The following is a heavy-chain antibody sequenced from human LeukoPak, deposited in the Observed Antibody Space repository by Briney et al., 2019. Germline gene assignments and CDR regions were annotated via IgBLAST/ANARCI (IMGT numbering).Heavy chain of an antibody. V-gene: IGHV1-2*02. J-gene: IGHJ4*02. CDR3: ARDGVGATPPGDY. CDR1: GYTFTDYY. Sequence: ASVKVSCKTSGYTFTDYYMHWVRQAPGQGLEWMGWINPNSGGTNYAQKFQGRVTMTRDTSISTAYMELSSLRSDDTAVYYCARDGVGATPPGDYWGQGTLVTVSS. D-gene: IGHD1-26*01. CDR2: INPNSGGT.